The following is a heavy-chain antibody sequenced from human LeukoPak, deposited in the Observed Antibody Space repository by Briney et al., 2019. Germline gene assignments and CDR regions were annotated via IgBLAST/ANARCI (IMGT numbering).Heavy chain of an antibody. CDR1: GYPFTSYW. Sequence: GESLKISCKGSGYPFTSYWIGWVRQLPGKGLGWMGIIYPGDSETRYSPSFQGQVTISADKSITTAYLQRSSLKASDTAMYYCARRTGATQAYFDYWGQGTLVTVSS. V-gene: IGHV5-51*01. D-gene: IGHD1-26*01. CDR3: ARRTGATQAYFDY. J-gene: IGHJ4*02. CDR2: IYPGDSET.